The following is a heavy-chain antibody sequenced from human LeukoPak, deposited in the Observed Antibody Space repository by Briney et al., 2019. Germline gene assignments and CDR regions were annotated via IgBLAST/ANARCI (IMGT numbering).Heavy chain of an antibody. CDR1: GYTFTSYD. Sequence: ASVKVSCKASGYTFTSYDINWVRQATGQGLEWMGWMNPNSGNTGYAQKFQGRVTITTDESTSTAYMELSSLRSEDTAVYYCARAHSSSFYFDYWGQGTLVTVSS. CDR2: MNPNSGNT. D-gene: IGHD6-6*01. CDR3: ARAHSSSFYFDY. J-gene: IGHJ4*02. V-gene: IGHV1-8*01.